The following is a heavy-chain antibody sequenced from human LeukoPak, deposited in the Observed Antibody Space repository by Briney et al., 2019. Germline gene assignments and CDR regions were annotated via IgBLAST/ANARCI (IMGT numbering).Heavy chain of an antibody. CDR3: TTTKRGYGYGYFDY. J-gene: IGHJ4*02. V-gene: IGHV3-15*01. D-gene: IGHD5-18*01. CDR2: IKSKTDGGTT. CDR1: GFTFSNAW. Sequence: GGSLRLSCAASGFTFSNAWMSWVRQAPGKGLEWVGRIKSKTDGGTTDYAAPVKGRFTISRDDSKNTLYLQMNSLKTEDTAVYYCTTTKRGYGYGYFDYWGQGTLVTVSS.